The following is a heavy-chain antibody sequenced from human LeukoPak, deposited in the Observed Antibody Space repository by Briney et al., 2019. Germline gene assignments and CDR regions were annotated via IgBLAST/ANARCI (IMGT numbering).Heavy chain of an antibody. Sequence: GGSLRLSCAASGFTFSYYGMYWVRQAPGKGLVWVSRISSDGSSTNYADSVKGRFTISRDNAKNTLYLQMHSLRAEDTAVYYCASLYYDSSGYYFYFDYWGQGTLVTVSS. J-gene: IGHJ4*02. CDR1: GFTFSYYG. CDR3: ASLYYDSSGYYFYFDY. D-gene: IGHD3-22*01. CDR2: ISSDGSST. V-gene: IGHV3-74*01.